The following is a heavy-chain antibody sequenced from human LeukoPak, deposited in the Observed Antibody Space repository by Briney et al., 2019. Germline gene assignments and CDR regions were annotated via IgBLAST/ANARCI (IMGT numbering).Heavy chain of an antibody. D-gene: IGHD5-12*01. Sequence: ASVKVSCKASGGTFSSYAISWLRQAPGQGLEWMGRIIPILGIANYAQKFQGRVTITADKSTSTAYMELSSLRSEDTAVYHCGSDYEGPGMDVWGQGTTVTVSS. CDR3: GSDYEGPGMDV. CDR1: GGTFSSYA. V-gene: IGHV1-69*04. CDR2: IIPILGIA. J-gene: IGHJ6*02.